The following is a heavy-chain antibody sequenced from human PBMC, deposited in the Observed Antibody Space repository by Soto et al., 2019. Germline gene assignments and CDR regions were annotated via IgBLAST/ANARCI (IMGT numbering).Heavy chain of an antibody. V-gene: IGHV3-30*18. Sequence: GGSLRLSCAASGFTFSSYGMHWVRQAPGKGLEWVAVISYDGSNKYYADSVKGRFTISRDNSKNTLYLQMNSLRAEDTAVYYCAKDFDYYDSSGTDYWGQGTLVTVSS. CDR2: ISYDGSNK. D-gene: IGHD3-22*01. CDR1: GFTFSSYG. J-gene: IGHJ4*02. CDR3: AKDFDYYDSSGTDY.